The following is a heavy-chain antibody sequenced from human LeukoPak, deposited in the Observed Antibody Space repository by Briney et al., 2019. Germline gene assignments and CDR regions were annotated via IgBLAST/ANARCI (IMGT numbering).Heavy chain of an antibody. V-gene: IGHV1-24*01. J-gene: IGHJ4*02. Sequence: ASVKVSCKVSGYTLTELSMHWVRQAPGKGLEWMGSFDPEDGETIYAQKFQGRVTMTEDTSTDTAYMELSSLRSEDTAVYYCATDPTYYYDSSGYNWGQGTLVTVSS. CDR3: ATDPTYYYDSSGYN. CDR2: FDPEDGET. D-gene: IGHD3-22*01. CDR1: GYTLTELS.